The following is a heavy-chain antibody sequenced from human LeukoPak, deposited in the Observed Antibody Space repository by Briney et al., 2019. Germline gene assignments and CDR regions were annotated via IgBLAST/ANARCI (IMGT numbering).Heavy chain of an antibody. CDR3: ARAKSLAYCGGDCYGGAYFDY. J-gene: IGHJ4*02. Sequence: GASVKVSCKASGYTFTVFYMHWVRQAPGQGLEWMGWINPNSGGTSYAQKFQGRVTMTRDMSTSTVYMELSSLRSEDTAVYYCARAKSLAYCGGDCYGGAYFDYWGQGTLVTVSS. V-gene: IGHV1-2*02. CDR2: INPNSGGT. D-gene: IGHD2-21*02. CDR1: GYTFTVFY.